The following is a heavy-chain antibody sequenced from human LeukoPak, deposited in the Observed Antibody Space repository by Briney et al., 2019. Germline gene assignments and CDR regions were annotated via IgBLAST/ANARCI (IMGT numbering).Heavy chain of an antibody. Sequence: GGSLRLSCAASGFRFSDFTMTWVRQAPGKGPEWVSAIGGRGGSTYYADFPGGRFIISRDNSKDMVYLQMNSLKVDDTATYYCGKEGGAWGQGTKVTVSS. CDR1: GFRFSDFT. D-gene: IGHD3-16*01. CDR2: IGGRGGST. J-gene: IGHJ5*02. CDR3: GKEGGA. V-gene: IGHV3-23*01.